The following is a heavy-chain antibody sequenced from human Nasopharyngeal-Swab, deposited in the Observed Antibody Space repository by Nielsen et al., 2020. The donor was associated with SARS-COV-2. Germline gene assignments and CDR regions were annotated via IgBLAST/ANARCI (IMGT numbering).Heavy chain of an antibody. CDR2: MSYSGVT. J-gene: IGHJ4*02. D-gene: IGHD3-22*01. Sequence: GSLRLSCSVSGGSIRDNNYYWSWIRQPPGKGLEWIGSMSYSGVTFSNPSLRNRVTLSVDTSKNLLSLKLDSVTAADTALYYCARHSRVTTVVVVTLFDFWGQGIQVTVSS. V-gene: IGHV4-39*01. CDR1: GGSIRDNNYY. CDR3: ARHSRVTTVVVVTLFDF.